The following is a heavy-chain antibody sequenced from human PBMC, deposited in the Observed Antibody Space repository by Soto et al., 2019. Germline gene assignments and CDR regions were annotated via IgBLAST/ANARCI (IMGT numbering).Heavy chain of an antibody. CDR1: GGSMATGGYS. J-gene: IGHJ5*02. V-gene: IGHV4-30-2*01. CDR2: FYHGVRD. Sequence: TLSLTCIVSGGSMATGGYSWSWSRQPPGRGLEWIGYFYHGVRDSYNPSLGGRVTISVDTSKNQFSLRLSSVTVADTGVYYCARGPPFEPWGQGTLVTVSS. CDR3: ARGPPFEP.